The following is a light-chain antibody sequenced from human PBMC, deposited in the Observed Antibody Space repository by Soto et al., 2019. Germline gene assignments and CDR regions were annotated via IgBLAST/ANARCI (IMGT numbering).Light chain of an antibody. J-gene: IGKJ4*01. CDR2: GAL. V-gene: IGKV3-20*01. Sequence: EIVMTQSPATLSVSPGERATLSCRASQSVSSYLAWYQQKPGQAPRLLIYGALSRATGIPDRFSGSGSGTDFTLTISRLEPEDFALYYCQQYATSPLTFGGGTKV. CDR1: QSVSSY. CDR3: QQYATSPLT.